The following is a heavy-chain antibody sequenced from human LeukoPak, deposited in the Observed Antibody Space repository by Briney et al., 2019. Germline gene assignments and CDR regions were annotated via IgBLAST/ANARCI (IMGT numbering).Heavy chain of an antibody. CDR1: GFTFSSYD. D-gene: IGHD1-26*01. V-gene: IGHV3-13*01. CDR3: ARDRLAIVGASPTAFDI. CDR2: IGTAGDT. J-gene: IGHJ3*02. Sequence: PGGSLRLSCAASGFTFSSYDMHWVRQATGKGLEWVSAIGTAGDTYYPGSVKGRFTISRENAKNSLYLQMNSLRAGDTAVYYCARDRLAIVGASPTAFDIWGQGTMVTVSS.